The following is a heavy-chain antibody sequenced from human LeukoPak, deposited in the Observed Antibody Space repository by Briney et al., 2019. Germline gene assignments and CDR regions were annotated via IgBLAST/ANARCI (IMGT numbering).Heavy chain of an antibody. Sequence: SETLSLTCTVSGGSISSYYWSWIRQPPGKGLEWIGYINYSGSTNYNPSLKSRVTISVDTSKSQFSLKLSSVTAADTAVYYCARVRRSVTWGYYFDYWGQGTLVTVSS. V-gene: IGHV4-59*01. CDR3: ARVRRSVTWGYYFDY. CDR1: GGSISSYY. D-gene: IGHD4-17*01. CDR2: INYSGST. J-gene: IGHJ4*02.